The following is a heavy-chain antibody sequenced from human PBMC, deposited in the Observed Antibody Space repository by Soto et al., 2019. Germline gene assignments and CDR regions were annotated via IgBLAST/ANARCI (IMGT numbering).Heavy chain of an antibody. CDR1: GGSISSYY. CDR3: ARADGYYYDSSGPSYAFDI. V-gene: IGHV4-59*01. D-gene: IGHD3-22*01. CDR2: IYYSGCT. J-gene: IGHJ3*02. Sequence: SETLSLTCTVSGGSISSYYWSWIRQPPGKGLEWIGYIYYSGCTNYNPSLKSRVTISVDTSKNQFSLKLSSVTAADTAVYYCARADGYYYDSSGPSYAFDIWGQGTMVTVSS.